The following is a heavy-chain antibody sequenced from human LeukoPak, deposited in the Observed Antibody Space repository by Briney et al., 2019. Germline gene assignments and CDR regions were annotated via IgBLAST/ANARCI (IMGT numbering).Heavy chain of an antibody. CDR1: GGTFSSYA. D-gene: IGHD3-10*01. V-gene: IGHV1-69*06. CDR2: IIPIFGTA. Sequence: SVKVPCKASGGTFSSYAISWVRQAPGQGLEWMGGIIPIFGTANYAQKFQGRVTITADKSTSTAYMELSSLRSEDTAVYYCARDKAGAGIGDAFDIWGQGTMVTVSS. CDR3: ARDKAGAGIGDAFDI. J-gene: IGHJ3*02.